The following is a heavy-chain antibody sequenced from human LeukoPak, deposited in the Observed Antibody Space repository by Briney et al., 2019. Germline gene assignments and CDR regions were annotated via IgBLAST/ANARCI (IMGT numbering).Heavy chain of an antibody. V-gene: IGHV3-23*01. J-gene: IGHJ4*02. Sequence: GGSLRLSCAASGFTFSSYAMSWVRQAPGKGLEWVSAISGSGGSTYYADSVKGRFTISRDNSKNTLYLQMNSLRAEDTAVYYCARDGYYYDSSGYSFDYWGQGTLVTVSS. CDR2: ISGSGGST. CDR1: GFTFSSYA. D-gene: IGHD3-22*01. CDR3: ARDGYYYDSSGYSFDY.